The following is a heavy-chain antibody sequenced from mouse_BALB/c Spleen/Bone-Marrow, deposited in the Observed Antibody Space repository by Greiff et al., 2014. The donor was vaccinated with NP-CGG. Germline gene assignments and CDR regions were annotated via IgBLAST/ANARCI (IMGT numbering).Heavy chain of an antibody. CDR2: ISNGGGST. V-gene: IGHV5-12*02. D-gene: IGHD1-1*01. Sequence: DVKLVQSGGGLVQPGGSLKLSCATSGFSFSDYYMYWIRQTPEKRLEWVAYISNGGGSTYYPDTVKGRFTISRDNAKNTLYLQMSRLKSEGKAMYYCARLGDYSYFDYWGQGTTLTVSS. CDR1: GFSFSDYY. J-gene: IGHJ2*01. CDR3: ARLGDYSYFDY.